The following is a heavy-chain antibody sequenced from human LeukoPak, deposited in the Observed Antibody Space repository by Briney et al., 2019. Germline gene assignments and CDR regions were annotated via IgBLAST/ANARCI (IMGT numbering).Heavy chain of an antibody. D-gene: IGHD4-17*01. CDR2: IKQDGSEK. CDR1: GFTFSSYW. Sequence: GGSLRLSCAASGFTFSSYWMSWVRQAPGKGGEWGANIKQDGSEKYYVDSVKGRFTISRDNAKNSLYLQMNSLRAEDTAVYYCAKDYGDYDYWGQGTLVTVSS. V-gene: IGHV3-7*01. J-gene: IGHJ4*02. CDR3: AKDYGDYDY.